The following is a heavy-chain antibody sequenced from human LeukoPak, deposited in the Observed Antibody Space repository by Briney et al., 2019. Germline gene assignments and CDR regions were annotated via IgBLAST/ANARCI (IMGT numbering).Heavy chain of an antibody. J-gene: IGHJ3*02. V-gene: IGHV5-51*01. Sequence: GESLKISCKGSGYSFTSYWIVWVRQMPGKGLEWMGIIYPGDSDTRYSPSFQGQVTISADKSISTAYLQRSSLKASDTAMYYCARPGLAVAGLDAFDIWGQGTMVTVSS. CDR3: ARPGLAVAGLDAFDI. CDR2: IYPGDSDT. D-gene: IGHD6-19*01. CDR1: GYSFTSYW.